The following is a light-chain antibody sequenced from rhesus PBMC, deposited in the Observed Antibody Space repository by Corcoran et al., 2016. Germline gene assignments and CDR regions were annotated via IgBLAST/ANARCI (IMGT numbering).Light chain of an antibody. CDR1: QNIYCI. J-gene: IGKJ4*01. CDR2: AAS. CDR3: QQYYDNPLT. Sequence: DIQMTQSPSALSASVGDRVTISRRASQNIYCILAWYQQQPGKAPKLLIYAASSLETGLPSRFSGSGSGTDFTLTISSLQAEDSAAYYCQQYYDNPLTFGGGTKVELK. V-gene: IGKV1-44*01.